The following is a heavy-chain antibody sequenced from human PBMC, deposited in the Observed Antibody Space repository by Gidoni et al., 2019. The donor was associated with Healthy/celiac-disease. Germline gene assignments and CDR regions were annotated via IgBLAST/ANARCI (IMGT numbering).Heavy chain of an antibody. CDR3: ARESAAGTGFDY. J-gene: IGHJ4*02. CDR1: GFTFSSYD. V-gene: IGHV3-13*05. CDR2: IGTAGDP. Sequence: EVQLVESGGGLVQPGGSLRLSCAASGFTFSSYDMHWVRHATGKGLEWVSAIGTAGDPYYPGSVKGRFTISRENAKNSLYLQMNSLRAGDTAVYYCARESAAGTGFDYWGQGTLVTVSS. D-gene: IGHD6-13*01.